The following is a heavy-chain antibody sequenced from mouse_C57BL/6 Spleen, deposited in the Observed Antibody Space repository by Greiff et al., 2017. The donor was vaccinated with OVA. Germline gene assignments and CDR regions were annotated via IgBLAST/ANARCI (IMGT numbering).Heavy chain of an antibody. CDR1: GYAFSSYW. CDR2: IYPGDGDT. J-gene: IGHJ1*03. V-gene: IGHV1-80*01. CDR3: ARGGSNYWYFDV. D-gene: IGHD2-5*01. Sequence: VQLQQSGAELVKPGASVKISCKASGYAFSSYWMNWVKQRPGKGLEWIGQIYPGDGDTNYNGNFKGKATLTADKSSSTAYMQLSSLTSEDSAVYFCARGGSNYWYFDVWGTGTTVTVSS.